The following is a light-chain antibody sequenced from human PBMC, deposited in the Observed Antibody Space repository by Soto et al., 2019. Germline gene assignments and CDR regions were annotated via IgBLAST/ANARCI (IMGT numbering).Light chain of an antibody. V-gene: IGKV1-33*01. J-gene: IGKJ5*01. Sequence: DIQMTQSPSTLSASVGARVTITCRASQTISSWLAWYQQKPGKAPKLLSYDASNLETGVPSRFSGSGSGTDFTFTISSLQPEDIATYYCQHCHSLPLTFGQGTRLEIK. CDR1: QTISSW. CDR2: DAS. CDR3: QHCHSLPLT.